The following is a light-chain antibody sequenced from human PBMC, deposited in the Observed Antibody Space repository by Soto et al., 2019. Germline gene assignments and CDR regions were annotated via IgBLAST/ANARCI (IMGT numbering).Light chain of an antibody. V-gene: IGKV1-5*03. J-gene: IGKJ3*01. CDR2: KAS. CDR3: QQYNSYPIT. Sequence: DIQMTQSPSTLSASVGDRVTITCRASQSINSWLAWYQQKPGKAPKLLIYKASSLESGVPSRFSGSGSGTEFTLTISSLQPDDFVTYYCQQYNSYPITFGPGTKVDIK. CDR1: QSINSW.